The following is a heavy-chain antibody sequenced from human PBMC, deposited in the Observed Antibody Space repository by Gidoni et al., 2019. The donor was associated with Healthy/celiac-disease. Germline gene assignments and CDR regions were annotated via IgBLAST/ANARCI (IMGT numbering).Heavy chain of an antibody. Sequence: QVQLVQSGAEVKKPGASVKVSCKASGYTFTSYYMHWVRQAPGQGLEGMGIINPSGGSTSYAQKFQGRVTMTRDTSTSTVYMELSSLRSEYTAVYYCARDRGYYGSGRPRGMDVWGQGTTVTVSS. J-gene: IGHJ6*02. CDR1: GYTFTSYY. V-gene: IGHV1-46*01. CDR3: ARDRGYYGSGRPRGMDV. D-gene: IGHD3-10*01. CDR2: INPSGGST.